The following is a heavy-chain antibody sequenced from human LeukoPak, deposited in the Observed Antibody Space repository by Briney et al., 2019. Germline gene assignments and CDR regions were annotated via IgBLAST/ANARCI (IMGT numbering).Heavy chain of an antibody. D-gene: IGHD1-1*01. CDR2: INPSGGST. J-gene: IGHJ4*02. CDR1: GYTFTSYY. V-gene: IGHV1-46*01. Sequence: ASVKVSCKASGYTFTSYYMHWVRQAPGQGLEWMGIINPSGGSTSYAQKFQGRVTMTRDTSTSTVYMELSSLRAEDTAVYYCAGCAGNSCYFDYWGQGTLVIVSS. CDR3: AGCAGNSCYFDY.